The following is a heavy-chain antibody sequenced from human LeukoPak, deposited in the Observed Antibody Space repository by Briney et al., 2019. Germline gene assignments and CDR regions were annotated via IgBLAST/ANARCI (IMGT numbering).Heavy chain of an antibody. D-gene: IGHD1-7*01. J-gene: IGHJ6*03. CDR2: IRYDGSSK. Sequence: PGGSLRLSCAASGFTFSSYGMHWVRQAPGKGLEWVAFIRYDGSSKYYADSVKGRFTISRDNSKNTLYLQMNSLRAEDTAVYYCAKRRGLELLYYYYMDVWGKGTTVTVSS. CDR3: AKRRGLELLYYYYMDV. V-gene: IGHV3-30*02. CDR1: GFTFSSYG.